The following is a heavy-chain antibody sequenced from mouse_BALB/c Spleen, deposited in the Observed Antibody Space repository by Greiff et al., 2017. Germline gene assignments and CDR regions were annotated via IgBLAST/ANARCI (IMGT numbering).Heavy chain of an antibody. V-gene: IGHV1-54*01. CDR3: ARGGYGNYYFDY. CDR1: GYAFTNYL. D-gene: IGHD2-10*02. Sequence: VKVVESGAELVRPGTSVKVSCKASGYAFTNYLIEWVKQRPGQGLEWIGVINPGSGDTNYNEKFKGKATLTADKSSSTAYMQLSSLTSDDSAVYFCARGGYGNYYFDYWGQGTTLTVSS. J-gene: IGHJ2*01. CDR2: INPGSGDT.